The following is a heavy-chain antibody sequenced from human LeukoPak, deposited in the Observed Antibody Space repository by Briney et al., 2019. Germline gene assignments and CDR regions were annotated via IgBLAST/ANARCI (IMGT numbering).Heavy chain of an antibody. V-gene: IGHV4-31*03. CDR2: MYYSGST. D-gene: IGHD2-21*01. CDR3: ATPYCGTISCLDVFDV. CDR1: GVSISSDKYY. Sequence: SETLSLTCTVSGVSISSDKYYRSWIRQRPGKGLEWIGYMYYSGSTSYNPSLKSRASISIDGPKNQFSLRLTSVTAADTAVYYCATPYCGTISCLDVFDVWGQGTTVSVSS. J-gene: IGHJ3*01.